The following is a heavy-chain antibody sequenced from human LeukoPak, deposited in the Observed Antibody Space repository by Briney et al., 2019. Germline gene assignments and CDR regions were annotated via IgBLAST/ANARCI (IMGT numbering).Heavy chain of an antibody. V-gene: IGHV1-8*02. CDR2: MNPNSGNT. CDR3: ATIDGLTGFDP. CDR1: GYTFTSYD. D-gene: IGHD1/OR15-1a*01. Sequence: GASVKVSCKASGYTFTSYDINWVRQATGQGLEWMGWMNPNSGNTGYAQKFQGRVTITADTSTDTAYMELSSLRSEDTAVYYCATIDGLTGFDPWGQGTLVTVSS. J-gene: IGHJ5*02.